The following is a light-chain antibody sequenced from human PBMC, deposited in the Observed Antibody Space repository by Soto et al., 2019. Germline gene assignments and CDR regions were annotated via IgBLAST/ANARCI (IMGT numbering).Light chain of an antibody. V-gene: IGLV3-21*04. J-gene: IGLJ2*01. CDR1: NIGSKS. CDR2: YDS. Sequence: SYELTQPHSVSGAPGKTARITCGGNNIGSKSVHWYQQKPGQAPVLVIYYDSDRPSGIPERFSGSNSGNTATLTISRVEDGDEADYSCQVWDSSSDHHVVFGGGTKLTVL. CDR3: QVWDSSSDHHVV.